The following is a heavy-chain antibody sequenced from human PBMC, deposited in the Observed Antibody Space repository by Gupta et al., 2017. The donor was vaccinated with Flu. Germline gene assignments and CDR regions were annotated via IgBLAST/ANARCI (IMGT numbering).Heavy chain of an antibody. CDR3: ATAPSSSGWYHWYFDL. J-gene: IGHJ2*01. V-gene: IGHV1-24*01. CDR1: GYTLSELS. D-gene: IGHD6-19*01. CDR2: FDLGHGKS. Sequence: QVQLVQSGAEVKKPGASVKVSCKVSGYTLSELSLHWVRQAPGKGLEWMGGFDLGHGKSVSAQKFQGRLTMTEDTSTDTAFMDLSSLKSEDTAMYFCATAPSSSGWYHWYFDLWGRGNLITVSS.